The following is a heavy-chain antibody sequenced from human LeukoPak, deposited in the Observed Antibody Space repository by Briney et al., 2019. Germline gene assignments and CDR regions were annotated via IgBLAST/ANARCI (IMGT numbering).Heavy chain of an antibody. J-gene: IGHJ6*02. Sequence: PGGSLRLSCAASVFTFSSYSMNWVRQAPGKGLEWVSYISSSSSTIYYADSVKGRFTISRDNAKNSLYLQMNSLRAEDTAVYYCARLDVDFWSGYGMDVWGQGTTVTVSS. V-gene: IGHV3-48*01. CDR1: VFTFSSYS. D-gene: IGHD3-3*01. CDR2: ISSSSSTI. CDR3: ARLDVDFWSGYGMDV.